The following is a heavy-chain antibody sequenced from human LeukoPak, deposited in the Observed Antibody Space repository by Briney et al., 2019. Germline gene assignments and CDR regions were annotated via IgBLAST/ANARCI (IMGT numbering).Heavy chain of an antibody. J-gene: IGHJ6*03. V-gene: IGHV4-31*03. Sequence: SETLSLTCTVSGGPISSGGYYWNWIRQHPGKGLEGIGYIYHSGNTDYNPSLKSRVTISVDTSKNQFSLKLSSVTAADTAVYYCARFPVYYYYMDVWGKGTTVTVSS. CDR3: ARFPVYYYYMDV. CDR2: IYHSGNT. CDR1: GGPISSGGYY.